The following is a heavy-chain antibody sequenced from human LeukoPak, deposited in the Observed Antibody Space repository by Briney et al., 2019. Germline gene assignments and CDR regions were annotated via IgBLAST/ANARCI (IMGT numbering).Heavy chain of an antibody. V-gene: IGHV4-34*01. CDR1: GGSFSGYY. J-gene: IGHJ2*01. Sequence: SETLSLTCAVYGGSFSGYYWSWIRQPPGKGLEWIGEINHSGSTNYNPSLKSRVTISVDTSKNQFSLKLSSVTAADTAVYYCARGRPGSYSSYWYFDLWGRGTLVTVSS. CDR2: INHSGST. CDR3: ARGRPGSYSSYWYFDL. D-gene: IGHD3-10*01.